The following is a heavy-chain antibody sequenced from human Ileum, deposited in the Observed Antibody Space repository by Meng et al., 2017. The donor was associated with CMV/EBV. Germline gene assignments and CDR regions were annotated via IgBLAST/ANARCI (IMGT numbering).Heavy chain of an antibody. CDR3: ARASKDYVGGHWDYGMDV. V-gene: IGHV3-13*01. Sequence: GGSLRLSCAAAGFTFSRYDMHWVRQAPGKGLEWLSAIGTIFDTFYPGSVQGRFTISRDNAKNSLFLQMNNLRVGDTAVYYCARASKDYVGGHWDYGMDVWGQGTTVTVSS. CDR2: IGTIFDT. J-gene: IGHJ6*02. CDR1: GFTFSRYD. D-gene: IGHD2-21*01.